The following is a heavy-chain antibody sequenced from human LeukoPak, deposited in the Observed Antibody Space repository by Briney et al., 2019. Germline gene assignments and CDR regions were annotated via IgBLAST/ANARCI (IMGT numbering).Heavy chain of an antibody. Sequence: GGSLRLSCVASGITFRSSSMHWVRQAPGKGLEWLAFIRYDGSTKYYADSVKGRFTVSRDNSKSTLYLQMNSLRAEDTAVYYCAQPDFWGQGTLVTVSS. CDR2: IRYDGSTK. V-gene: IGHV3-30*02. CDR3: AQPDF. J-gene: IGHJ4*02. CDR1: GITFRSSS.